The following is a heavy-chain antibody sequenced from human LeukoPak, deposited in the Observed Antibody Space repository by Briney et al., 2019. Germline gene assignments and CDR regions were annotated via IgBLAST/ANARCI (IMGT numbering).Heavy chain of an antibody. J-gene: IGHJ6*02. CDR3: VRDSRYGSGWFEDGLDF. Sequence: SEILSLTCTVSGDSVRSYYWSWIGQPPGQGLEWLGHINDRGSTNYNPSLQGRVTISIDTSKNQFSLKVNSVTAADTAVYYCVRDSRYGSGWFEDGLDFWGQGTTVTVSS. D-gene: IGHD6-13*01. CDR2: INDRGST. V-gene: IGHV4-59*02. CDR1: GDSVRSYY.